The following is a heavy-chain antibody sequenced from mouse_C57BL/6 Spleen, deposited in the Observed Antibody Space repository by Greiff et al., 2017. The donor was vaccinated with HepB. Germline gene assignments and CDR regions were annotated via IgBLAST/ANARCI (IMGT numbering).Heavy chain of an antibody. V-gene: IGHV1-55*01. CDR3: ARASRPGSSYRGYFDY. Sequence: QLQQPGAELVKPGASVKMSCKASGYTFTSYWITWVKQRPGQGLEWIGDIYPGSGSTNYNEKFKSKATLTVDTSSSTAYMQLSSLTSEDSAVYYCARASRPGSSYRGYFDYWGQGTTLTVSS. D-gene: IGHD1-1*01. CDR1: GYTFTSYW. J-gene: IGHJ2*01. CDR2: IYPGSGST.